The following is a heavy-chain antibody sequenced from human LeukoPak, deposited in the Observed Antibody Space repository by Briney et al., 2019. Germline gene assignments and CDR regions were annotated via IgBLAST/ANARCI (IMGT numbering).Heavy chain of an antibody. CDR2: IKEDGREK. Sequence: GGSLSLSCAASGFTFRRHWMSWVRQAPGKGLEWVANIKEDGREKKYVDSVKDRFTISRDNTKNLVYLQMSGLRVDDTAIYYXARDKEGGSNDHWGQGTLVTVSS. D-gene: IGHD2-15*01. CDR3: ARDKEGGSNDH. V-gene: IGHV3-7*01. J-gene: IGHJ4*02. CDR1: GFTFRRHW.